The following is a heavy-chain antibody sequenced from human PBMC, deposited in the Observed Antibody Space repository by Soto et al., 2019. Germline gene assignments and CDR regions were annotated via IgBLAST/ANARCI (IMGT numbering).Heavy chain of an antibody. CDR3: ARHNYYDSSGWEYFQH. D-gene: IGHD3-22*01. CDR1: GYSFTSYW. Sequence: EVQLVQSGAEVKKPGESLRISCKGSGYSFTSYWISWVRQMPGKGLEWMGRIDPSDSYTNYSPSFQGHVTISADKSISTAYLQWSSLKASDTAMYYCARHNYYDSSGWEYFQHWGQGTLVTVSS. CDR2: IDPSDSYT. V-gene: IGHV5-10-1*03. J-gene: IGHJ1*01.